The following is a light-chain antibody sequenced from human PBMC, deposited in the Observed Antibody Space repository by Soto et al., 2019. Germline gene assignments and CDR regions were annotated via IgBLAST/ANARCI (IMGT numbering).Light chain of an antibody. Sequence: QSVLTQPPSVSGAPGQRVTISCTGSSSNIGAGYDVHWYKQLPGTAPKLLIYGNSNRPSGVPDRFSGSKSGTSASLAITGLQAEAEADYSCQSYDSSLSGWVFGGGTKLTVL. CDR2: GNS. V-gene: IGLV1-40*01. J-gene: IGLJ3*02. CDR1: SSNIGAGYD. CDR3: QSYDSSLSGWV.